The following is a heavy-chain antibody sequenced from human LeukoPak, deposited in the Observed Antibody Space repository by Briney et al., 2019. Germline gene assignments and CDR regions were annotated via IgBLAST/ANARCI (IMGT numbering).Heavy chain of an antibody. J-gene: IGHJ4*02. CDR2: IYSGGST. V-gene: IGHV3-53*01. Sequence: GGSLRLSCAASGFTVSSNYMSWARQAPGKGLEWVSVIYSGGSTYYADSVKGRFTISRDNARNSLFMQMNSLRAEDTAVYYCVRDGATRLEFDYWGQGTLVTVSS. D-gene: IGHD4/OR15-4a*01. CDR3: VRDGATRLEFDY. CDR1: GFTVSSNY.